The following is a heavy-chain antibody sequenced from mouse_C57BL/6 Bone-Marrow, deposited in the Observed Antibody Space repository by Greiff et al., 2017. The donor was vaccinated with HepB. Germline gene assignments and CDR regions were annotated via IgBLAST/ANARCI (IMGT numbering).Heavy chain of an antibody. J-gene: IGHJ4*01. V-gene: IGHV5-16*01. CDR3: ARDRGYYGGYAMDY. CDR2: INYDGSST. D-gene: IGHD1-1*01. CDR1: GFTFSDYY. Sequence: EVQVVESEGGLVQPGSSMKLSCTASGFTFSDYYMAWVRQVPEKGLEWVANINYDGSSTYYLDSLKSRFIISRDNAKNILYLQMSSLKSEDTATYYCARDRGYYGGYAMDYWGQGTSVTVSS.